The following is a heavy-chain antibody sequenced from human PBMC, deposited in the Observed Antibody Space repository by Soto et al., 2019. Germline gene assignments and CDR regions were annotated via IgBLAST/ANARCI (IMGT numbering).Heavy chain of an antibody. Sequence: KGMEWVSYISSSSSTIYYADSVKGRFTISRDNAQNSLYLQMNSLRAEDTAVYFFFFQAEDGIRDTVPVSAFLLNRSSDL. CDR3: FFQAEDGIRDTVPVSAFLLNRSSDL. CDR2: ISSSSSTI. J-gene: IGHJ2*01. D-gene: IGHD2-15*01. V-gene: IGHV3-48*01.